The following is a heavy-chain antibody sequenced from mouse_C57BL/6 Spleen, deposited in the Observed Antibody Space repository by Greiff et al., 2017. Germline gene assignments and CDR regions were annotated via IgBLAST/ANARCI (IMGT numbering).Heavy chain of an antibody. CDR2: IYPGSGST. V-gene: IGHV1-55*01. Sequence: VKLQQSGAELVKPGASVKMSCMASGYTFTSYWITWVKQRPGQGLEWIGDIYPGSGSTNYNEKFKSKATLTVDTSSSTAYMQLSSLTSEDSAVYYCARGGYGSSYGGYFDVWGTGTTVTVSS. D-gene: IGHD1-1*01. CDR1: GYTFTSYW. J-gene: IGHJ1*03. CDR3: ARGGYGSSYGGYFDV.